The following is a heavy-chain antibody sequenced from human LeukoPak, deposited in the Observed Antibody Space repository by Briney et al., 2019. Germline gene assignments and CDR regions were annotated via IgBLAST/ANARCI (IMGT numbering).Heavy chain of an antibody. V-gene: IGHV3-21*01. J-gene: IGHJ3*02. CDR2: ISSSSSYI. D-gene: IGHD1-26*01. CDR3: ASQGSGSYYYGRDAFDI. CDR1: GFTFSSYS. Sequence: PGGSLRLSCAASGFTFSSYSMSWVRQAPGKGLEWVSSISSSSSYIYYADSVKGRFTISRDNSKNTLYLQMNSLRAEDTAVYYCASQGSGSYYYGRDAFDIWGQGTMVTVSS.